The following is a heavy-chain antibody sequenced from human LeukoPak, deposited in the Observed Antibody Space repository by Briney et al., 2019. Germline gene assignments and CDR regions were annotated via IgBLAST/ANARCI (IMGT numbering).Heavy chain of an antibody. J-gene: IGHJ4*02. Sequence: GGSLRLSCAASGFTFDDYAMHWVRQAPGKGLEWVSGISWNSGSIDYADSVKGRFTISRDNAKNSLYLQMNSLRPEDTALYYCAKGGLVVAPASLDYWGQGTLVTVSS. V-gene: IGHV3-9*01. CDR2: ISWNSGSI. CDR3: AKGGLVVAPASLDY. CDR1: GFTFDDYA. D-gene: IGHD2-21*02.